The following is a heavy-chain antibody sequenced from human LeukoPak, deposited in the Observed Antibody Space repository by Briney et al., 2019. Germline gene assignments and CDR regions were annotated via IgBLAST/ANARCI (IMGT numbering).Heavy chain of an antibody. V-gene: IGHV3-7*01. J-gene: IGHJ4*02. CDR3: AKNSGYYRLDS. D-gene: IGHD5-12*01. CDR1: GLFFSNSW. Sequence: GGAVTVSLAGSGLFFSNSWWTGMRQAPGKGVEWVATIIHDESHRHYADSVKGRFTISRDNTKNSLYLQMSSLTADDTAMYYCAKNSGYYRLDSWGQSALVIVSS. CDR2: IIHDESHR.